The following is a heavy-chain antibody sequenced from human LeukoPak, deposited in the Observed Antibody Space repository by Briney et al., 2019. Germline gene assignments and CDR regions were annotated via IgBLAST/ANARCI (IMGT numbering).Heavy chain of an antibody. J-gene: IGHJ5*02. CDR2: INHSGST. V-gene: IGHV4-34*01. Sequence: PSEKVSRNCAVYGGSFSGYYWWWFGQPPGKGLEWIGEINHSGSTNYNPSLKSRVTISVDTSKNQFSLKLSSVTAADTAVYYCARKGLWFGERMRNWFDPWGQGTLVTVSS. CDR3: ARKGLWFGERMRNWFDP. D-gene: IGHD3-10*01. CDR1: GGSFSGYY.